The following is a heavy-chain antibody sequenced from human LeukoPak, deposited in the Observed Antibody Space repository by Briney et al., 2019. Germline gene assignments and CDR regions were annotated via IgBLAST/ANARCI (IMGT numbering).Heavy chain of an antibody. CDR3: ATLEYSSSGGMDV. Sequence: ASVKVSCKASGYTFTGYYMHWVRQAPGQGLEWMGWINPNSGGTNYAQKFQGRVTMTRDTSISTAYMELSRLRSDDTAVYYCATLEYSSSGGMDVWDQGTTVTVSS. CDR1: GYTFTGYY. V-gene: IGHV1-2*02. D-gene: IGHD6-6*01. CDR2: INPNSGGT. J-gene: IGHJ6*02.